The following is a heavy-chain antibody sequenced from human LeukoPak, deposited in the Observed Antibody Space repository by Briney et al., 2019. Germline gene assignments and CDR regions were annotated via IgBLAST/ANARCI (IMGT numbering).Heavy chain of an antibody. CDR2: IIPIFGTA. CDR3: ARGLLSGYDYYFDY. D-gene: IGHD5-12*01. Sequence: ASVKVSCKASGGTFSSYAISWVRQAPGQGLEWMGGIIPIFGTANYAQKFQGRVTITADESTSTAYMELSSLRSEDTAVYYCARGLLSGYDYYFDYWGQGTLVTVSS. J-gene: IGHJ4*02. CDR1: GGTFSSYA. V-gene: IGHV1-69*13.